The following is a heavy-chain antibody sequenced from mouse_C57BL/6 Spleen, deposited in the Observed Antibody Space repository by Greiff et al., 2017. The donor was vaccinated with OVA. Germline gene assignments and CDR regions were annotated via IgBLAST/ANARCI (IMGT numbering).Heavy chain of an antibody. CDR1: GYTFTSYW. J-gene: IGHJ2*01. CDR3: ASKADYCGRSYAYYFDY. CDR2: IDPSDSYT. Sequence: QVQLQQPGAELVKPGASVKLSCKASGYTFTSYWMQWVKQRPGQGLEWIGEIDPSDSYTNYNQKIKGKATLTVDTSSSTAYMQLSSLTSEDSAVYYCASKADYCGRSYAYYFDYWGQGTTLTVSS. D-gene: IGHD1-1*01. V-gene: IGHV1-50*01.